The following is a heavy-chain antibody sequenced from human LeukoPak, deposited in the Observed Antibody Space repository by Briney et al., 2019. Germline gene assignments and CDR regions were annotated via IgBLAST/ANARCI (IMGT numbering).Heavy chain of an antibody. Sequence: PSETLSLTCAVYGGSFSGYYWSWIRQPPGKGLEWIGEINHSGSTNYNPSPKSRVTISVDTSKNQFSLKLSSVTAADTAVYYCAPEQTSKLDAFDIWGQGTMVTVSS. V-gene: IGHV4-34*01. J-gene: IGHJ3*02. D-gene: IGHD1-1*01. CDR3: APEQTSKLDAFDI. CDR2: INHSGST. CDR1: GGSFSGYY.